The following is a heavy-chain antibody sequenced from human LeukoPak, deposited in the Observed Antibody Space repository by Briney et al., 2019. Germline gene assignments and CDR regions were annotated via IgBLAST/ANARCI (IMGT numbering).Heavy chain of an antibody. CDR3: AREDGYYYMDV. D-gene: IGHD5-24*01. V-gene: IGHV4-59*12. J-gene: IGHJ6*03. Sequence: SETLSLTCTVSGGSISSYYWSWIRQPPGKGLEWIGYIYYSGSTYYNPSLKSRVTISVDTSKNQFSLKLSSVTAADTAVYYCAREDGYYYMDVWGKGTTVTVSS. CDR1: GGSISSYY. CDR2: IYYSGST.